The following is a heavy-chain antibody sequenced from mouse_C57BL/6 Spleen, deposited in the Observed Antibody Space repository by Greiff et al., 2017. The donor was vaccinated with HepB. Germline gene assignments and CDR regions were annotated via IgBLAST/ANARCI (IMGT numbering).Heavy chain of an antibody. V-gene: IGHV1-82*01. Sequence: VQGVESGPELVKPGASVKISCKASGYAFSSSWMNWVKQRPGKGLERIGRIYPGDGDTNYNGKFKGKATLTADKSSSTAYMQLSSLTSEDSAVYFCASPGNFYAMDYWGQGTSVTVSS. D-gene: IGHD1-1*01. CDR1: GYAFSSSW. CDR2: IYPGDGDT. CDR3: ASPGNFYAMDY. J-gene: IGHJ4*01.